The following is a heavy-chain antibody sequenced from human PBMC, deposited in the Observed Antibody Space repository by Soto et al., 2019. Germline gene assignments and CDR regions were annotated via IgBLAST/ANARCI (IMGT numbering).Heavy chain of an antibody. J-gene: IGHJ4*02. Sequence: GESLKISCAASGFTFSSYAMSWVRQAPGKGLEWVSAISGSGGSTYYADSVKGRFTISRDNSKNTLYLQMNSLRAEDTAVYYCAKDSSVGATPCFDYWGQGTLVTVSS. CDR2: ISGSGGST. CDR1: GFTFSSYA. V-gene: IGHV3-23*01. D-gene: IGHD1-26*01. CDR3: AKDSSVGATPCFDY.